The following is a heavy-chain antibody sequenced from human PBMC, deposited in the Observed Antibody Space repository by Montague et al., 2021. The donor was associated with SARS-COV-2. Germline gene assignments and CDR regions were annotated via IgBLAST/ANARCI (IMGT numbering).Heavy chain of an antibody. V-gene: IGHV4-34*01. CDR3: ARGMKRVVTYDYDSSGYASDY. J-gene: IGHJ4*02. CDR2: INHSGST. CDR1: GGSFTGYY. Sequence: SETLSLTYTVSGGSFTGYYWSWIRQPPGKGLECIGEINHSGSTKYNPSLKSRVTISVDTSKNQFSLKLRSVTVADTAVYYCARGMKRVVTYDYDSSGYASDYWGQGTLVTVSS. D-gene: IGHD3-22*01.